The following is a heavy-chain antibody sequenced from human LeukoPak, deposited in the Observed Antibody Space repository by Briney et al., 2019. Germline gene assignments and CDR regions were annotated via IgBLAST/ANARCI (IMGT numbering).Heavy chain of an antibody. V-gene: IGHV4-39*01. CDR2: IYYSGST. CDR1: GGSISSSSYY. D-gene: IGHD3-9*01. J-gene: IGHJ6*03. Sequence: SETLSLTCTVSGGSISSSSYYWGWIRQPPGKGLEWIGNIYYSGSTYYNPSLKSRVTISVDTSKNQFSLKLSSVTAADTAVYYCAGDVLRYFDWPDYYMDVWGKGTTVTVSS. CDR3: AGDVLRYFDWPDYYMDV.